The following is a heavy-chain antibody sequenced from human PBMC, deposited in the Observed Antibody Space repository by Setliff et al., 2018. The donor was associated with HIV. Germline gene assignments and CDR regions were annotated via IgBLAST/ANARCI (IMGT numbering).Heavy chain of an antibody. CDR2: ISHGGST. J-gene: IGHJ6*03. Sequence: PSETLSLTCAVSGGSIRTGDWWSWVRQSPGKGLEWIGEISHGGSTNHNPSLRSRVTISVDTSSNQFSLKLSSVTAADTAVYYCARDYYDDSYYRPGIYYVYYIDVWGKGTTVTVSS. CDR1: GGSIRTGDW. V-gene: IGHV4-4*02. D-gene: IGHD3-10*01. CDR3: ARDYYDDSYYRPGIYYVYYIDV.